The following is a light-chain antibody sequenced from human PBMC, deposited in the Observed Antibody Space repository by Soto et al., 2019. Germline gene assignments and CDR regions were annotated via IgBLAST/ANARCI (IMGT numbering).Light chain of an antibody. Sequence: QSALSQPRSVSGSPGQSVTISCAGTSSDVGGYNYVSWYQQHPGKAPKLMIYDVSKRPSEVPDRISGSRSGHTASLTISGLQADDEADYYCCSYAGSDTWVFGGGTQLTVL. J-gene: IGLJ3*02. CDR1: SSDVGGYNY. V-gene: IGLV2-11*01. CDR3: CSYAGSDTWV. CDR2: DVS.